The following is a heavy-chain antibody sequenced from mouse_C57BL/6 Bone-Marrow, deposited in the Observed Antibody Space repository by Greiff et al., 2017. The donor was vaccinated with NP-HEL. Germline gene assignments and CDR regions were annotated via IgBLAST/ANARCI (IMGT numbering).Heavy chain of an antibody. Sequence: VQLKESGPVLVKPGASVKMSCKASGYTFTDYYMNWVKQSHGKSLEWIGVINPYNGGTSYNQKFKGKATLTVDKSSSTAYMELNSLTSEDSAVYYCASSYYGSSFFDYWGQGTTLTVSS. D-gene: IGHD1-1*01. CDR3: ASSYYGSSFFDY. V-gene: IGHV1-19*01. CDR2: INPYNGGT. CDR1: GYTFTDYY. J-gene: IGHJ2*01.